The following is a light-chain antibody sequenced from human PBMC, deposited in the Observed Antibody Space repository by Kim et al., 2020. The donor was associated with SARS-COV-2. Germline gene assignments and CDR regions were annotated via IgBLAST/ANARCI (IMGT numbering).Light chain of an antibody. CDR3: QSYDSSLSASV. Sequence: QSVLTQPPSVSGDPGQRVTISCTGSSSNIGTGYDVHWYQQLPGTAPRLLIYGNTNRPSGVPDRFSGSKSGTSASLAITGLQAEDEADYYCQSYDSSLSASVFGGGTQLTVL. CDR2: GNT. CDR1: SSNIGTGYD. J-gene: IGLJ2*01. V-gene: IGLV1-40*01.